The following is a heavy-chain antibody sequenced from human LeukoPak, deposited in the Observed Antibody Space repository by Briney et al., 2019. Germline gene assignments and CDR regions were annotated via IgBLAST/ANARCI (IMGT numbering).Heavy chain of an antibody. Sequence: PSETLSLTCAVYGGSFSGYYWSWIRQPPGKGLEWIGEINHSGSTNYNPSLKSRVTISVDTSKNQFSLKLSSVTAADTAVYYCARGPRRYCSGGSCYSYGYWDQGTLVTVSS. CDR2: INHSGST. J-gene: IGHJ4*02. V-gene: IGHV4-34*01. CDR3: ARGPRRYCSGGSCYSYGY. D-gene: IGHD2-15*01. CDR1: GGSFSGYY.